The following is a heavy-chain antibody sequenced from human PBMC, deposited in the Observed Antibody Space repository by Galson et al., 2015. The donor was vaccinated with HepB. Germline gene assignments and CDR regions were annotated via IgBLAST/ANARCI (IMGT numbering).Heavy chain of an antibody. J-gene: IGHJ4*02. D-gene: IGHD2-8*01. Sequence: SLRLSYAASGFTFSSYWMSWARQAPRKGLEWVANIKQDGSDEYYVDSVKGRFTISRDNAKNSVYLQMNSLRAEDTAVYYCARGWDALMGGQGTLVTVSS. CDR2: IKQDGSDE. V-gene: IGHV3-7*03. CDR1: GFTFSSYW. CDR3: ARGWDALM.